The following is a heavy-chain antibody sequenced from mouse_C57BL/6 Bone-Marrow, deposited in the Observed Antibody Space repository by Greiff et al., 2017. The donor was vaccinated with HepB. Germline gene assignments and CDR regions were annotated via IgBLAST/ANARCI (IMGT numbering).Heavy chain of an antibody. V-gene: IGHV1-20*01. J-gene: IGHJ4*01. D-gene: IGHD2-5*01. CDR3: ARGYSKDYYAMDY. CDR2: INPYNGDT. Sequence: EVQLQQSGPELVKPGDSVKISCKASGYSFTGYFMNWVMQSHGKSLEWIGRINPYNGDTFYNQKFKGKATLTVDKSSSTAHMELRSLTSEDSAVYYCARGYSKDYYAMDYWGQGTSVTVSS. CDR1: GYSFTGYF.